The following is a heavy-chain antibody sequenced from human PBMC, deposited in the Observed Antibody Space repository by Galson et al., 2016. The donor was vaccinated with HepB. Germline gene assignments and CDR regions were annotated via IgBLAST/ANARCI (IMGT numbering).Heavy chain of an antibody. CDR1: GFTFSTNY. Sequence: LRLSSATTGFTFSTNYMTGVRQPPGKGLEWVVGIKQDGSEKYYVDSVKGRFTISRDNAKNTQYLQMNSLRAEDTAVYYCAKGGPRGEFDHWGQGTLVTVAS. CDR3: AKGGPRGEFDH. D-gene: IGHD3-16*01. V-gene: IGHV3-7*02. J-gene: IGHJ4*02. CDR2: IKQDGSEK.